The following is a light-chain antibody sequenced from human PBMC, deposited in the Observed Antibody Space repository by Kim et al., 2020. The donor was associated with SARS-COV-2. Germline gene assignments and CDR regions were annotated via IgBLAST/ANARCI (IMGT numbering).Light chain of an antibody. CDR2: YDS. Sequence: SYELTQPPSVSVAPGQTATVHCGGDNIGDKSVYWYQQKSGQAPVLVIYYDSDRPSGIPERFSGSNSGNTAALTISGVEAGDEGDFYCQVWDSSSVVFGGGTQLTVL. J-gene: IGLJ2*01. CDR3: QVWDSSSVV. CDR1: NIGDKS. V-gene: IGLV3-21*01.